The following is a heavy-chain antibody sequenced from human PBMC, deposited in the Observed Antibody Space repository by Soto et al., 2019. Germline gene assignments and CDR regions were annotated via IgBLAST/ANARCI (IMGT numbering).Heavy chain of an antibody. CDR1: GYTFTSYY. CDR2: ISAYDGNT. V-gene: IGHV1-18*04. CDR3: ATFGGVIAYYFDY. J-gene: IGHJ4*02. D-gene: IGHD3-16*02. Sequence: ASVKVSCKASGYTFTSYYMHWVRQAPGQGLEWMGLISAYDGNTSYAQKFQGRVTMTTDTSTSTAYMELRSLRSDDTAVYYCATFGGVIAYYFDYWGQGTLVTVSS.